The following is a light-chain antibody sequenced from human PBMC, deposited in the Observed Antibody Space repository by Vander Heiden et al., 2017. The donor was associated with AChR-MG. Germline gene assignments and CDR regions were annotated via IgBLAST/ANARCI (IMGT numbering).Light chain of an antibody. V-gene: IGLV8-61*01. Sequence: QTVVTQEPSFSVSPGGTVPLTCGLSSGSVSTNYYPSWYQQTPGQAPRTLIYSTNTRSSGVPDRFSGSILGNKAALTITGAQADDESDYYCVLYMGSGTWVFGGGTKLTVL. CDR3: VLYMGSGTWV. CDR2: STN. CDR1: SGSVSTNYY. J-gene: IGLJ3*02.